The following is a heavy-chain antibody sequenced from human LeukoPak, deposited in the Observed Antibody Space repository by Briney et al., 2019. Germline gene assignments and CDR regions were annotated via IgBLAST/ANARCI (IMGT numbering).Heavy chain of an antibody. CDR3: ARAPVTSCRGVYCYPFDY. D-gene: IGHD2-21*01. Sequence: GALRLSCAASGFPFSSYAMSGVRQASGEGVEWVSATSSSDPGTYYADSVRGRFTISRDNSKNTLYLQLNSLRVEDPGVYYCARAPVTSCRGVYCYPFDYWGQGTLVTVSS. J-gene: IGHJ4*02. V-gene: IGHV3-23*01. CDR1: GFPFSSYA. CDR2: TSSSDPGT.